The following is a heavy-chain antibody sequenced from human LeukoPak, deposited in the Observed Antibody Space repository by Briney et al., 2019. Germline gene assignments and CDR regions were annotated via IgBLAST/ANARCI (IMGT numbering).Heavy chain of an antibody. CDR2: XSIDGNHR. V-gene: IGHV3-30*03. CDR1: GLXXSXYA. Sequence: GGSLRLSCVPSGLXXSXYAMXWVXXAPGKXLXXVAFXSIDGNHRYSADSVKGRFTISRDNSKNTLYLQMNSLKTEDTAVYYCATGVGDTPYFEHWGQGALVTVSS. J-gene: IGHJ4*02. CDR3: ATGVGDTPYFEH. D-gene: IGHD1-26*01.